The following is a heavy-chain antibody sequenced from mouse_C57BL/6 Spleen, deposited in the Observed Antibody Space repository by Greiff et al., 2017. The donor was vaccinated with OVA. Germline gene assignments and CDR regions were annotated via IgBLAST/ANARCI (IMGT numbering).Heavy chain of an antibody. D-gene: IGHD2-3*01. CDR2: IDPSDSYT. V-gene: IGHV1-69*01. Sequence: QVQLQQSGAELVMPGASVKLSCKASGYTFTSYWMHWVKQRPGQGLEWIGEIDPSDSYTNYNQKFKGKSTLTVDKSSSTAYMQLSSLTSEDSAVYYCARSGDGYYNYWGQGTTLTVSS. J-gene: IGHJ2*01. CDR1: GYTFTSYW. CDR3: ARSGDGYYNY.